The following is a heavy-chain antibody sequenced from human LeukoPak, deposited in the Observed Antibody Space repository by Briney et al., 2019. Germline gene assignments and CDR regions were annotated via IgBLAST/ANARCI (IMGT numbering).Heavy chain of an antibody. D-gene: IGHD3-10*01. Sequence: PSETLSLTCIVSGSSISSYYWNWIRQPAGKGLEWIGRIYISGSTNYNPSLKSRVTMSVDTSKNQFSLKLSSVTAADTAVYYCARRKKGYYGSGSYSRPSMDVWGKGTTVTISS. J-gene: IGHJ6*03. V-gene: IGHV4-4*07. CDR1: GSSISSYY. CDR2: IYISGST. CDR3: ARRKKGYYGSGSYSRPSMDV.